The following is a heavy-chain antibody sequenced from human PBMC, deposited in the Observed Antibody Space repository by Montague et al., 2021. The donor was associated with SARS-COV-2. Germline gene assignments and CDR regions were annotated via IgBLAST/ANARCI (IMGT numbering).Heavy chain of an antibody. V-gene: IGHV4-59*11. Sequence: SETLSLTCIVSGGSISGHYWSWVRQTPQTGLEWIGYIYYLWTTNYNPSLTTRVTFSVSTSTNQLSLMLTSVAAADTGVYYCARNGGAAVPGLLLGMDIWGQGTPVTVSS. CDR1: GGSISGHY. CDR2: IYYLWTT. J-gene: IGHJ6*02. D-gene: IGHD6-19*01. CDR3: ARNGGAAVPGLLLGMDI.